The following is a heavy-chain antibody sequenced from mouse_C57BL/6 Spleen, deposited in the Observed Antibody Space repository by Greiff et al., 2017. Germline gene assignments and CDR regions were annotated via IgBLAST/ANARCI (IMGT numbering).Heavy chain of an antibody. D-gene: IGHD1-1*01. CDR3: TRDYGPRFAY. V-gene: IGHV1-64*01. CDR1: GYTFTSYW. Sequence: VQLQQPGAELVKPGASVKLSCKASGYTFTSYWMHWVKQRPGQGLEWIGMIHPNSGSTNYNEKFKSKATLTVDTSSSTAYMQLSSLTSEDSAVYYSTRDYGPRFAYWGQGTLVTVSA. J-gene: IGHJ3*01. CDR2: IHPNSGST.